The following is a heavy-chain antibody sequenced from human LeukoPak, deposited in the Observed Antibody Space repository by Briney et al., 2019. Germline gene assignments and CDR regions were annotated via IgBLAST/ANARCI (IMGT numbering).Heavy chain of an antibody. CDR1: GFTLGDFW. CDR2: IEGDGSRT. D-gene: IGHD2-2*01. CDR3: TRDFRYVAFDS. J-gene: IGHJ3*02. V-gene: IGHV3-74*01. Sequence: PGGSLRLSCAASGFTLGDFWVFWVRQAPGKGLEWVSRIEGDGSRTNTADSVKGRFTISRDNAKNTVYLQMNSLRVEDTAVYYCTRDFRYVAFDSWGQGTMVTVSS.